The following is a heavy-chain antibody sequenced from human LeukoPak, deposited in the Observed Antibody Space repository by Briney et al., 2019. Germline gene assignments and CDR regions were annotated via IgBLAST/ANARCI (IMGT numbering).Heavy chain of an antibody. CDR3: AGRDY. J-gene: IGHJ4*02. Sequence: SETLSLTCTVSGAPINNYYGSWIRQPAGKGLEWIGRVYTSGSTNYNPSFRSRVTMSVDKSKNQLSLKLTSVTAADTAVYYCAGRDYWGQGTLVTVSS. CDR1: GAPINNYY. V-gene: IGHV4-4*07. CDR2: VYTSGST.